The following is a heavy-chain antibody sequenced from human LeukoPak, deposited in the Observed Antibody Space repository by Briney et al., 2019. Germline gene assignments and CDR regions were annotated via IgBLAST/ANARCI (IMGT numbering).Heavy chain of an antibody. D-gene: IGHD1-14*01. CDR3: ARDQISINALDM. J-gene: IGHJ3*02. Sequence: SETLSLTCTVSGASISGHYLTWIRHAPGKGLEWMGYISYIGSTNYNPSLKSRVTISVDTSKHLFSLKLRSVTAADTAVYYCARDQISINALDMWGQGTMVTVSS. CDR1: GASISGHY. V-gene: IGHV4-59*11. CDR2: ISYIGST.